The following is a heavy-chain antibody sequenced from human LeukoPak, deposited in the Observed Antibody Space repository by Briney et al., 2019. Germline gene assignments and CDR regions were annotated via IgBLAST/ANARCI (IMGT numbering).Heavy chain of an antibody. CDR2: ISAYNGNT. CDR1: GYTSTSYG. Sequence: ASVKVSCKASGYTSTSYGISWVRQAPGQGLEWMGWISAYNGNTNYAQKLQGRVTMTTDTSTSTAYMELRSLRSDDTAVYYCARDHSWEQLISRRGGVGDYWGQGTLVTVSS. CDR3: ARDHSWEQLISRRGGVGDY. D-gene: IGHD6-6*01. V-gene: IGHV1-18*01. J-gene: IGHJ4*02.